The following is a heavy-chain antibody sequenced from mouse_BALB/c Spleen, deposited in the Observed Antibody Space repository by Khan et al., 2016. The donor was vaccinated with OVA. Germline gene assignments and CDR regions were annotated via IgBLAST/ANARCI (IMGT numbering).Heavy chain of an antibody. D-gene: IGHD2-14*01. CDR2: VNPNTGNT. V-gene: IGHV1-26*01. J-gene: IGHJ3*01. CDR3: ARGYDFFSY. CDR1: GYSFTGYY. Sequence: EVQLQQSGPDLVKPGASVKMSCKASGYSFTGYYMNWVKQSHGQSLECIGRVNPNTGNTNYNQKFKGKAILIVDTSSSTAYMELRSLTSEDSAVYYCARGYDFFSYWGQGTLVTVSA.